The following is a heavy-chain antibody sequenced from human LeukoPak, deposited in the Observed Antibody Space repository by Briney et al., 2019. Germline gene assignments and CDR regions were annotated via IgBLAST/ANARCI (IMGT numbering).Heavy chain of an antibody. D-gene: IGHD3-22*01. J-gene: IGHJ3*02. CDR2: IYHSGST. CDR3: ARSITMIVGSAFDI. Sequence: SETLSLTCTVSGGSISSSSYYWGWIRQPPGKGLEWIGYIYHSGSTYYNPSLKSRVTISVDRSKNQFSLKLSSVTAADTAVYYCARSITMIVGSAFDIWGQGTMVTVSS. CDR1: GGSISSSSYY. V-gene: IGHV4-39*07.